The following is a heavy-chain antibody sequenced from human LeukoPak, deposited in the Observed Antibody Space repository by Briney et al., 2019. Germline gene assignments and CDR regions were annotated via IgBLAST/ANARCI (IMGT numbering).Heavy chain of an antibody. CDR2: NFYHYGST. CDR3: ARDSGNYQYDMDV. D-gene: IGHD3-10*01. CDR1: GYSYNRYH. J-gene: IGHJ6*02. V-gene: IGHV1-46*02. Sequence: AAVNVSRKSSGYSYNRYHVHGVRQARGQGREWMGINFYHYGSTSNTQKFQGRVTIKRDTSTITVYMELSSLRSEDTAVYYCARDSGNYQYDMDVWGQGTTVIVSS.